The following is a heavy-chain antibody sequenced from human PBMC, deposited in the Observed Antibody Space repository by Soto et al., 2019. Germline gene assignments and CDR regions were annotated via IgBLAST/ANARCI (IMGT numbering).Heavy chain of an antibody. CDR2: IYYSGNT. V-gene: IGHV4-39*07. Sequence: PSETLSLTCTVSGDSISSAGYSWGWIRQPPGKGLEYIGTIYYSGNTYYNSSLMSRVTISLDTSKNQFSLKLSSVTAADTAVYYCARLATRYYFDYWGQGTLVTVSS. CDR3: ARLATRYYFDY. CDR1: GDSISSAGYS. J-gene: IGHJ4*02. D-gene: IGHD1-1*01.